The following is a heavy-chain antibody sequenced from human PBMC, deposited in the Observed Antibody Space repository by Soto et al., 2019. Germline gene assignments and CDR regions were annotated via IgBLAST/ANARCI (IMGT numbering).Heavy chain of an antibody. CDR1: GFPFSSYA. CDR2: ISGSGGST. Sequence: PGVSLRLSCAASGFPFSSYAMSWVRQAPGKGLEWVSAISGSGGSTYYADSVKGRFTISRDNSKNTLYLQMNSLRAEDTAVYYCAKDLLYDFWSGYYCDYWGQGTLVTVSS. V-gene: IGHV3-23*01. D-gene: IGHD3-3*01. J-gene: IGHJ4*02. CDR3: AKDLLYDFWSGYYCDY.